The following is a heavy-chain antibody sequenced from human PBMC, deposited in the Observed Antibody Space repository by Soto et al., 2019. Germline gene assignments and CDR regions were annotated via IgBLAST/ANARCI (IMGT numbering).Heavy chain of an antibody. V-gene: IGHV3-48*02. CDR2: ISDTDTGTTI. J-gene: IGHJ4*02. CDR3: ARQALYSGSYYHYFDY. CDR1: GFTFSSYA. D-gene: IGHD1-26*01. Sequence: GGSLRLSCAASGFTFSSYAMNWVRQAPGKGLEWISYISDTDTGTTIYYADSVKGRFTISRDNARNSLYLQMNSLRDEDTAVYYCARQALYSGSYYHYFDYWGQGILVTVSS.